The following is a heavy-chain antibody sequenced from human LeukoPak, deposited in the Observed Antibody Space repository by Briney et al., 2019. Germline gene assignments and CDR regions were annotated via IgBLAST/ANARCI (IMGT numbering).Heavy chain of an antibody. CDR2: VYYSGST. V-gene: IGHV4-59*01. Sequence: SETLSLTCTVSDDFITAYYWSWIRQPPGKGLEWIGYVYYSGSTEYNPSLRSRVTISLDMSKHQFSLNLTSVTAADTAVYYCASNTGTVFDYWGQGALVTVSS. CDR1: DDFITAYY. J-gene: IGHJ4*02. CDR3: ASNTGTVFDY. D-gene: IGHD7-27*01.